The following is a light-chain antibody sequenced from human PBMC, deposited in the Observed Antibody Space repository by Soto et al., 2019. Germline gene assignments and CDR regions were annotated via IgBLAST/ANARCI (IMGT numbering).Light chain of an antibody. V-gene: IGKV3-15*01. CDR1: QAMXRN. CDR3: QQYNNWLS. Sequence: VMTQSPATLSVSPGERATLSCRASQAMXRNLDWYQQRPGQAPRVRFYXISSSATVVPARFSGSGCETEFTLTIRSLQSEDVEVYFCQQYNNWLSFGQGTRLEIK. J-gene: IGKJ5*01. CDR2: XIS.